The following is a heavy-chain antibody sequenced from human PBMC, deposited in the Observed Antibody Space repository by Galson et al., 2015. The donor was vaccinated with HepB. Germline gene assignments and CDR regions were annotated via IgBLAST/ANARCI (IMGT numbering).Heavy chain of an antibody. J-gene: IGHJ4*02. CDR1: GFTFDGYA. V-gene: IGHV3-9*01. CDR3: AKVLDCQWSYYDY. CDR2: ISWNSGSI. D-gene: IGHD2-21*02. Sequence: SLRLSCAASGFTFDGYAMHWVRQAPGKGLEWVSGISWNSGSIGYADSVKGRFTISRDNAKNSLYLQMNSLRAEDTALYYRAKVLDCQWSYYDYWGQGTLVTVSS.